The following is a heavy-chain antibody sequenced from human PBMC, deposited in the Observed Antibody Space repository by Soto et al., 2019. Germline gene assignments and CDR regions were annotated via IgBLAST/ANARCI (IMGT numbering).Heavy chain of an antibody. CDR3: ARGPLYYGSGSAWGKPFDY. V-gene: IGHV4-30-2*01. CDR2: IYHSGST. J-gene: IGHJ4*02. D-gene: IGHD3-10*01. Sequence: PSETLSLTCAVSGGSISSGGYSWSWIRQPPGKGLEWIGYIYHSGSTYYNPSLKSRVTISVDRSKNQFSLKLSSVTAADTAVYYCARGPLYYGSGSAWGKPFDYWGQGTLVTVSS. CDR1: GGSISSGGYS.